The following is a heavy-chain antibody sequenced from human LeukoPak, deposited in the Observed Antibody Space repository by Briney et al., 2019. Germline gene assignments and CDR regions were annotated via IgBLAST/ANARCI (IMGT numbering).Heavy chain of an antibody. CDR2: IRYDGSNK. J-gene: IGHJ4*02. V-gene: IGHV3-30*02. D-gene: IGHD3-9*01. CDR3: AKGFEVFRYFG. CDR1: GFTFSSYG. Sequence: PGGSLRLSCAASGFTFSSYGLHWVRQAPGKGLEWVSFIRYDGSNKYYADAVKGRFTVSRDNSKNTLFLQMDSLRAEDTAVYFCAKGFEVFRYFGGGQGILVTVSS.